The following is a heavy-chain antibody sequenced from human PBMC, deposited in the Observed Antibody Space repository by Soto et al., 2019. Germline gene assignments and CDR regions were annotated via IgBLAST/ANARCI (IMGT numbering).Heavy chain of an antibody. CDR2: INPIFGRA. J-gene: IGHJ5*02. V-gene: IGHV1-69*13. CDR3: ATLPNVVQLERRTQGFDP. D-gene: IGHD1-1*01. Sequence: GASVKVSCKASGYTFTGYYMHWVRQAPGQGLEWMGWINPIFGRANYAQKFQGRVTITADESTSTAYMELSSLRSEDTAVYYCATLPNVVQLERRTQGFDPWGQGTLVTVSS. CDR1: GYTFTGYY.